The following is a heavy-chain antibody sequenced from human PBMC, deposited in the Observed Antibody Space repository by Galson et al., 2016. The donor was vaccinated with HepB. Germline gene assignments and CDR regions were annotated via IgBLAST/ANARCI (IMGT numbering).Heavy chain of an antibody. Sequence: SVKVSCKASGGTFSSYAISWVRQAPGQGLEWMGGIIPIFGTANYAQKFQGRVTITADESTSTAYMELSSLRSEDTAVYYCARDLYCGGDCYLVYWGQGTLVTVSS. CDR3: ARDLYCGGDCYLVY. D-gene: IGHD2-21*02. CDR1: GGTFSSYA. CDR2: IIPIFGTA. J-gene: IGHJ4*02. V-gene: IGHV1-69*13.